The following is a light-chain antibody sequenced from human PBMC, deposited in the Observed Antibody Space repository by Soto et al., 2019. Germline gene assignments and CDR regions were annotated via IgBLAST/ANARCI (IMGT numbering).Light chain of an antibody. Sequence: QPVPTRTPSVCGTTGQRHRVSFSLVISNIGSNTVHWYQQLPGAAPKLLIYRDNQRPSGVPDRFAASKSGTSDSLAISGLQAEDDGDYYCAAWDYSHNALYVFCTGPMVT. CDR2: RDN. CDR3: AAWDYSHNALYV. CDR1: ISNIGSNT. J-gene: IGLJ1*01. V-gene: IGLV1-44*01.